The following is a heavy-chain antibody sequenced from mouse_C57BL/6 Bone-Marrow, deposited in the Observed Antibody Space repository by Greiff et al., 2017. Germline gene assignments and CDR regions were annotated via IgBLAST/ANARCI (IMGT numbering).Heavy chain of an antibody. CDR1: GYTFTSYW. CDR3: ARDWAIVMDY. CDR2: IDPSDSYT. V-gene: IGHV1-50*01. J-gene: IGHJ2*01. Sequence: QVQLQQPGAELVKPGASVKLSCTASGYTFTSYWMQWVKQRPGQGLEWIGEIDPSDSYTNYNQKFKGKATLTVDTSSSTAYMQRSSLTSEDSAVYYYARDWAIVMDYWGQGTTLTGSS. D-gene: IGHD2-5*01.